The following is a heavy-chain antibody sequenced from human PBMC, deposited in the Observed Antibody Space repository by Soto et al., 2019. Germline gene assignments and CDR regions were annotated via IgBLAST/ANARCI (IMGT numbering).Heavy chain of an antibody. D-gene: IGHD3-22*01. Sequence: ASVKVSCKASGYTFTSYGISWVRQAPGQGLEWMGWISAYNGNTNYAQKLQGRVTMTTDTSTSTAYMELRSLRSDDTAVYYCARDRLLYYDSSGFIDYWGQGTLVTVSS. V-gene: IGHV1-18*01. CDR3: ARDRLLYYDSSGFIDY. CDR2: ISAYNGNT. J-gene: IGHJ4*02. CDR1: GYTFTSYG.